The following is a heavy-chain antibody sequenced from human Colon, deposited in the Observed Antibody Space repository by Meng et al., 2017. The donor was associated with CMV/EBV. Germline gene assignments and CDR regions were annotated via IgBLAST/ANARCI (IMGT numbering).Heavy chain of an antibody. Sequence: GESLKISCAASGFTFSSYSMNWVRQAPGKGLEWVSSISSSSSYIYYADSVKGRFTISRDNAKNSLYLQMNSLSPADTRVYYCAREWERFLEWLYPYYYYGMDVWGQGTTVTSP. J-gene: IGHJ6*02. D-gene: IGHD3-3*01. V-gene: IGHV3-21*01. CDR2: ISSSSSYI. CDR3: AREWERFLEWLYPYYYYGMDV. CDR1: GFTFSSYS.